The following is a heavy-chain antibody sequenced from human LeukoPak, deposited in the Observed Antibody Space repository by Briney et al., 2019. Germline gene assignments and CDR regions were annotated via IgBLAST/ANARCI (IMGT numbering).Heavy chain of an antibody. J-gene: IGHJ4*02. CDR1: GGSISSYY. D-gene: IGHD3-10*01. V-gene: IGHV4-4*07. Sequence: SETLSLTCTVSGGSISSYYWSWIRQPAGKGLEWIGRIYTSGITNYNPSLKSRVTMSVDTSKNQFSLKLSSVTAADTAVYYCARVSGMYGSGSYVDYWGQGTLVTVSS. CDR3: ARVSGMYGSGSYVDY. CDR2: IYTSGIT.